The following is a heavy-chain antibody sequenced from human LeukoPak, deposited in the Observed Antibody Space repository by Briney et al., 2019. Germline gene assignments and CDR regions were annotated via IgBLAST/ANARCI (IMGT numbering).Heavy chain of an antibody. CDR3: ARDDGSYSRSPGFDY. V-gene: IGHV3-21*01. CDR2: ISSSSSYI. CDR1: EFTFSSYS. Sequence: GGSLRLSCAASEFTFSSYSMNWVRQAPGKGLEWVSSISSSSSYIYYADSVKGRFTISRDNAKKPLYLQMHSLRAEDTAVYYCARDDGSYSRSPGFDYWGQGTLVTVSS. J-gene: IGHJ4*02. D-gene: IGHD1-26*01.